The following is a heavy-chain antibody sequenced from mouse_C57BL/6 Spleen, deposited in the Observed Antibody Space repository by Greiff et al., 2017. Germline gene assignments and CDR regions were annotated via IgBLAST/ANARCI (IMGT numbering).Heavy chain of an antibody. J-gene: IGHJ3*01. CDR3: ARDGAYYSNWFAY. CDR1: GYAFSSYW. Sequence: VKLQESGAELVKPGASVKMSCKASGYAFSSYWMNWVKQRPGQGLEWIGQIYPGDGDTNYNGKFKGKATLTADKSSSTAYMQLSSLTSEDSAVYFCARDGAYYSNWFAYWGQGTLVTVSA. D-gene: IGHD2-5*01. V-gene: IGHV1-80*01. CDR2: IYPGDGDT.